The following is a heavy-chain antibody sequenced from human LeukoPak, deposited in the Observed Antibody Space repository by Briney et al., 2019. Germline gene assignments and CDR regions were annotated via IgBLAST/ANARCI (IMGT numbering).Heavy chain of an antibody. Sequence: SETLSLTCTVSGGSISSYYWSWIRQPPGKGLEWIGYIYYSGSTNYNPSLKSRVTISVDTSKNQFSLKLSSVTAADTAVYHCARAGKPYYYYYGMDVWGQGTTVTVSS. D-gene: IGHD4-23*01. CDR1: GGSISSYY. CDR2: IYYSGST. J-gene: IGHJ6*02. V-gene: IGHV4-59*01. CDR3: ARAGKPYYYYYGMDV.